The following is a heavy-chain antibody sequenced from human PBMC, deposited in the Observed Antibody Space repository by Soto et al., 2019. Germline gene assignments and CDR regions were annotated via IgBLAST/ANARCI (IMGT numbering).Heavy chain of an antibody. J-gene: IGHJ6*02. D-gene: IGHD3-10*01. Sequence: PSETLSLTCIVSGGSIRNSDYYWGWIRQPPGKGLEWIGTIYYSGSAFHNPSLRSRLTMSVDTSKGQFSLKLSFVTAADTAIYYCARHSSYRNYYGSGLNGLDVWGQGTTVTVSS. CDR2: IYYSGSA. V-gene: IGHV4-39*01. CDR1: GGSIRNSDYY. CDR3: ARHSSYRNYYGSGLNGLDV.